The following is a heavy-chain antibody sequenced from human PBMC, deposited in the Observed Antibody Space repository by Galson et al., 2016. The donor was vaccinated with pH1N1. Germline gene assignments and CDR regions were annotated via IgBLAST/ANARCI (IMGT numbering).Heavy chain of an antibody. J-gene: IGHJ4*02. Sequence: SLRLSCAASGFTFKNYWIHWVRQVPGKGLVWVSRIKTDGNNTDYADSVKGRFTISRDNAKNTLYLHMSSLRAKDTAVYYCARGRNDYGDYEPLDFWGQGTLVTVSS. D-gene: IGHD4-17*01. V-gene: IGHV3-74*01. CDR2: IKTDGNNT. CDR1: GFTFKNYW. CDR3: ARGRNDYGDYEPLDF.